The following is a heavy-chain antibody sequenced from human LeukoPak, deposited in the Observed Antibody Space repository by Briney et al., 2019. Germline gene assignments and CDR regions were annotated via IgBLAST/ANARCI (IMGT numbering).Heavy chain of an antibody. CDR3: ASDPFTISAYDAFNI. CDR1: EFTFSTYW. CDR2: INQDGSDK. V-gene: IGHV3-7*01. Sequence: GGSLRLSCVASEFTFSTYWMSWVRQAPGKGLDWVANINQDGSDKYYVDSVEGRLTSSRDHAKKSLYLQMNSLRVEDTAVYYCASDPFTISAYDAFNIWGQGTVVTVSS. J-gene: IGHJ3*02. D-gene: IGHD3-3*02.